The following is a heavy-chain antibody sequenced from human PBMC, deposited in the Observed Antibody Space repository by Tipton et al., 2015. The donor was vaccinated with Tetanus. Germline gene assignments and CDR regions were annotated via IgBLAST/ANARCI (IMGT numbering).Heavy chain of an antibody. CDR3: ARRLIQNLFDP. CDR1: GGSMSNNY. CDR2: IFHSGST. V-gene: IGHV4-59*07. Sequence: TLSLTCTVSGGSMSNNYWSWIRQPPGKGLEWIAYIFHSGSTNYSPSLKSRVAISMDTSKNQISLKLSSVTAADTAVYYCARRLIQNLFDPWGQGTLVTVSS. J-gene: IGHJ5*02. D-gene: IGHD2-8*01.